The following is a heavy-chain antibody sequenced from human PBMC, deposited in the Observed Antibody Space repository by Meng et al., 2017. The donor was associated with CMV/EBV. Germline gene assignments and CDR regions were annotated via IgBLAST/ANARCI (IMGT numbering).Heavy chain of an antibody. V-gene: IGHV1-2*02. D-gene: IGHD6-13*01. CDR3: ASHVYSSSWHTHYYYYYGMDV. CDR1: GYTFTGYY. J-gene: IGHJ6*02. Sequence: ASVKVSCKASGYTFTGYYMHWVRQAPGQGLEWMGWINPNSGGTNYAQKFQGRVTMTRDTSISTAYMELSRLRSDDTAVYYCASHVYSSSWHTHYYYYYGMDVWGQGTTVTVSS. CDR2: INPNSGGT.